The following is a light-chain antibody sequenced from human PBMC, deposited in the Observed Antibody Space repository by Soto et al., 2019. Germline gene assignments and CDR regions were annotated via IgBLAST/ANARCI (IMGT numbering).Light chain of an antibody. CDR2: KAS. CDR1: QTIDSW. CDR3: QQYHIYSGT. Sequence: DIQVTQSPSTLSGSVGDRVTITCRASQTIDSWLAWYQQRPGKPPNLLIYKASTLASGVPSRFSGSGSGTEFTLTINSLQPDDFATYYCQQYHIYSGTFGQGTKVDI. V-gene: IGKV1-5*03. J-gene: IGKJ1*01.